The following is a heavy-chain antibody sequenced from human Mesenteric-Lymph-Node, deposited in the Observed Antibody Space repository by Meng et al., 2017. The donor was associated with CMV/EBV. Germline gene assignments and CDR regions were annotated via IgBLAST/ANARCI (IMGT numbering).Heavy chain of an antibody. J-gene: IGHJ4*02. Sequence: GESLKISCAASGFTFSSYWMSWVRQAPGKGLEWVGRIKSKADGGTTDYAAPVKGRFTISRDDSKNMLYLQMNSLKTEDTAVYYCTSSPVYYDFWSGYYYYWGQGMLVTVSS. V-gene: IGHV3-15*01. D-gene: IGHD3-3*01. CDR1: GFTFSSYW. CDR3: TSSPVYYDFWSGYYYY. CDR2: IKSKADGGTT.